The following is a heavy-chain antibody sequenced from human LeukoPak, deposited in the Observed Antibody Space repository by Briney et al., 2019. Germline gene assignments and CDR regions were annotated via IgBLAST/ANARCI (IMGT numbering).Heavy chain of an antibody. V-gene: IGHV4-34*01. Sequence: PSETLSLTCAVYGGSFSGYYWSWIRQPPGKGLEWIGEINHSGSTNYNPSLKSRVTISVDTSKNQFSLKLSSVTAADTAVYYCARGGPLMVLGVADDYWGQGTLVTVSS. D-gene: IGHD3-10*01. CDR2: INHSGST. J-gene: IGHJ4*02. CDR1: GGSFSGYY. CDR3: ARGGPLMVLGVADDY.